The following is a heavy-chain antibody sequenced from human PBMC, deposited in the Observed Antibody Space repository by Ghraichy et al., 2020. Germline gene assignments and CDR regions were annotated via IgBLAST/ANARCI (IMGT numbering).Heavy chain of an antibody. CDR1: GYNFISYY. CDR3: AHNGGYCRGGSCLGMDV. Sequence: SVKVSCKASGYNFISYYMHWVREAPGQGLEWMGLINVSVGGTTYAQKFQGRVTMTSDTSTSTVYMQLSSLRSEDTAVYYCAHNGGYCRGGSCLGMDVWAKGPRSSSP. V-gene: IGHV1-46*01. D-gene: IGHD2-15*01. J-gene: IGHJ6*02. CDR2: INVSVGGT.